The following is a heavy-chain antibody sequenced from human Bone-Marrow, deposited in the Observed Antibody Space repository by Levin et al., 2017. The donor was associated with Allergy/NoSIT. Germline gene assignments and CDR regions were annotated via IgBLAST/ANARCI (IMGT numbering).Heavy chain of an antibody. CDR3: AGYDCSGGSCYPGIVGATGAFDI. V-gene: IGHV3-74*01. CDR1: GFTFSSYW. Sequence: PGGSLRLSCAASGFTFSSYWMHWVRQAPGKGLVWVSRINSDGSSTSYADSVKGRFTISRDNAKNTLYLQMNSLRAEDTAVYYCAGYDCSGGSCYPGIVGATGAFDIWGQGTMVTVSS. CDR2: INSDGSST. D-gene: IGHD2-15*01. J-gene: IGHJ3*02.